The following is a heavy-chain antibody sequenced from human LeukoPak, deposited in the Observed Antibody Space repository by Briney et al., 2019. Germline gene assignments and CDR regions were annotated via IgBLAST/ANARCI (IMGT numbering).Heavy chain of an antibody. J-gene: IGHJ4*02. CDR1: GYTFTSYD. V-gene: IGHV1-8*01. CDR2: MNPNSGNT. CDR3: TRETSSRYFDY. Sequence: ASVKVSCKASGYTFTSYDINWVRQATGQGLEWMGWMNPNSGNTGYAQQFQGRVTMTRNTSISTAYMELSSLTSEDTAVYYCTRETSSRYFDYWGQGTLVTVSS.